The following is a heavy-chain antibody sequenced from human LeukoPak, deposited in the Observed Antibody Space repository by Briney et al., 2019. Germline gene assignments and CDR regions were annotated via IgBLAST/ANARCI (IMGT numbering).Heavy chain of an antibody. CDR2: IYTSGST. J-gene: IGHJ4*02. D-gene: IGHD4-17*01. CDR3: ASVGDYVSY. Sequence: SQTLSLTCTVYGGSISSGSYDWSWIRQPAGKGLEWIGRIYTSGSTNYNPSLKSRVTITVDTSKIQFSLKLSSVTAAGTAVYYCASVGDYVSYWGQGTLVTVSS. V-gene: IGHV4-61*02. CDR1: GGSISSGSYD.